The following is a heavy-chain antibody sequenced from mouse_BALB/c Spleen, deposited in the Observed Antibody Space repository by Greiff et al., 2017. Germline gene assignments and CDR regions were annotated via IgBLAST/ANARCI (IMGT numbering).Heavy chain of an antibody. CDR2: ISNGGGST. D-gene: IGHD2-10*01. Sequence: DVHLVESGGGLVQPGGSLKLSCAASGFTFSSYTMSWVRQTPEKRLEWVAYISNGGGSTYYPDTVKGRFTISRDNAKNTLYLQMSSLKSEDTAMYYCARQTSYSPRAWFAYWGQGTLVTVSA. CDR3: ARQTSYSPRAWFAY. V-gene: IGHV5-12-2*01. J-gene: IGHJ3*01. CDR1: GFTFSSYT.